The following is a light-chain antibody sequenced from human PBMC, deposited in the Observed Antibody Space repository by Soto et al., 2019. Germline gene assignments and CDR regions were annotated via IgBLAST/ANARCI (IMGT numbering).Light chain of an antibody. J-gene: IGLJ2*01. V-gene: IGLV1-40*01. CDR1: SSNIGAGYD. CDR3: QSYDTSLRGSI. CDR2: GNH. Sequence: QAVVTQPPSVSGAPGQRVTISCAGSSSNIGAGYDVHWYQQLPGTAPKLLIYGNHNRPSGVPDRFSGSKSATSASLAITGLQAEDGADYYCQSYDTSLRGSIFGGGTKVTVL.